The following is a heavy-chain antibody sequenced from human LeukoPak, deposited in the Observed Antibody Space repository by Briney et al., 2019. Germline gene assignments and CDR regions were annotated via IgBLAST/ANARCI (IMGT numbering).Heavy chain of an antibody. CDR1: GGSTSSYY. CDR3: ARALTRVLWFGS. J-gene: IGHJ5*01. CDR2: IYYSGST. Sequence: PSETLSLTCTVSGGSTSSYYWSWIRQPPGKGLEWIGYIYYSGSTNYNPSLKSRVTISVDTSKNQFSLKLSSVTAADTAVYYCARALTRVLWFGSWGQGTLVTVSS. D-gene: IGHD3-10*01. V-gene: IGHV4-59*01.